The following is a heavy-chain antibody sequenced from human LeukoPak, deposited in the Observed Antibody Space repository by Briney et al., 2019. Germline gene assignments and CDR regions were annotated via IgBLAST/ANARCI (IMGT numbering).Heavy chain of an antibody. CDR1: GYTFTSYG. J-gene: IGHJ4*02. D-gene: IGHD1-26*01. Sequence: ASVKVSCKASGYTFTSYGISWVRQAPGQGLAWMGWINCDNGDTHYAQEVQGRVTMTADKSTRTAYIELRDLRFDDTAIYYCATQWELRHWGQGTLVIVSS. CDR3: ATQWELRH. CDR2: INCDNGDT. V-gene: IGHV1-18*01.